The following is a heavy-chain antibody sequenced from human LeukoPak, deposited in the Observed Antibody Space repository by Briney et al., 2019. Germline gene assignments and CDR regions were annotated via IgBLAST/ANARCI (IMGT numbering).Heavy chain of an antibody. V-gene: IGHV3-15*01. CDR1: GFTFSNAW. CDR2: IKSKTDGGTT. J-gene: IGHJ6*02. Sequence: GGSLRLSCAASGFTFSNAWMSWVRQAPGKGLEWVGRIKSKTDGGTTDYAAPVKGRFTISRDDSKNTLYLQMNSLRAEDTAVYYCARDRPTRWRLNYYYYYGMDVWGQGTTVTVSS. CDR3: ARDRPTRWRLNYYYYYGMDV. D-gene: IGHD2-21*02.